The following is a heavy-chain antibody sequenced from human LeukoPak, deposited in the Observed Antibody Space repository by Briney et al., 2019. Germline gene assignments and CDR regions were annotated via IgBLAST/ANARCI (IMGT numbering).Heavy chain of an antibody. V-gene: IGHV3-23*01. CDR3: AKDWWALLPTSPHWFDP. CDR2: ISGSGGST. J-gene: IGHJ5*02. D-gene: IGHD1-26*01. Sequence: GGSLRLSCAASGFTFSSYAMSWVRQAPGKGLEWGSAISGSGGSTYYADSVKGRFTISRGNSKNTLYLQMNSLRADHPAVYYCAKDWWALLPTSPHWFDPWGQGTLVTVSS. CDR1: GFTFSSYA.